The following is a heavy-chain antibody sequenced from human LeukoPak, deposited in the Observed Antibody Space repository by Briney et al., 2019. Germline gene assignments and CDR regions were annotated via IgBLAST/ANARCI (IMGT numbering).Heavy chain of an antibody. J-gene: IGHJ4*02. CDR2: IYYTGST. V-gene: IGHV4-61*01. Sequence: SETLSLTCTVSGGSFSSDSYYWSWIRQPPGKGLEWIGYIYYTGSTNYNPSLKSRVTISVDMSKNQFSLKLTSVTAADTAVYYCATKGPRRGCLDYWGQGTLVAVSS. D-gene: IGHD6-19*01. CDR3: ATKGPRRGCLDY. CDR1: GGSFSSDSYY.